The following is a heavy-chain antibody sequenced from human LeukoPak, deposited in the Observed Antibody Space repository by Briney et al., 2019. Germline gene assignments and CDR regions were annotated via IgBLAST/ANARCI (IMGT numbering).Heavy chain of an antibody. Sequence: ASVKVSCKASGYTFTSYGINWVRQAPGQGLEWMGWISAYDGNTKYSQEFQGRVTMTTDTSTSTAYVELRSLRSDDTAVYYCARDLDSFSSGWYVSRVWGQGTLVTVSS. CDR1: GYTFTSYG. CDR3: ARDLDSFSSGWYVSRV. CDR2: ISAYDGNT. V-gene: IGHV1-18*01. J-gene: IGHJ4*02. D-gene: IGHD6-19*01.